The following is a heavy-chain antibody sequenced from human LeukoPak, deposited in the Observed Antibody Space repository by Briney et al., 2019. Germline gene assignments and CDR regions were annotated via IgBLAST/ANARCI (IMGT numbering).Heavy chain of an antibody. CDR2: MNPNSGNT. D-gene: IGHD6-13*01. J-gene: IGHJ6*02. Sequence: ASVKVSCKASGYTFTRYDINWVRQATGHGLEWLGWMNPNSGNTGYAQKFQGRVTMTRNTSISTAYMELSSLRSEDTAVYYCARRSSSWYYYYYGMDVWGQGTTVTVSS. CDR3: ARRSSSWYYYYYGMDV. V-gene: IGHV1-8*01. CDR1: GYTFTRYD.